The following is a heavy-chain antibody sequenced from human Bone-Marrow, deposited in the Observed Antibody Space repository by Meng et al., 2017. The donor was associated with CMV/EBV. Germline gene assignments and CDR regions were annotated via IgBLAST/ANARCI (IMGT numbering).Heavy chain of an antibody. J-gene: IGHJ6*02. V-gene: IGHV3-49*04. CDR2: IRSKAYGGTT. Sequence: GGSLRLSCTASGFTFGDYAMSWVRQAPGKGLEWVGFIRSKAYGGTTEYAASVKGRFTTSRDDSKSIAYLQMNSLKTEDTAVYYCTRGDSGSLATLWDYYYGMDVWGQGTTVTVSS. CDR3: TRGDSGSLATLWDYYYGMDV. D-gene: IGHD1-26*01. CDR1: GFTFGDYA.